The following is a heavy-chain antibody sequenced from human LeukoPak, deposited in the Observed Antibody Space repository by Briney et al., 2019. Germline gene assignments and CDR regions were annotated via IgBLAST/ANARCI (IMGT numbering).Heavy chain of an antibody. Sequence: GGSLRLSCAASGFTFSPYSMNWIRQAPGKGLEWVSYIISSGSTIYHADSVKGRFTISRDNAKNSLYLQMNSLRAEDTAVYYCARELNWNLDYWGQGTLVTVSS. CDR1: GFTFSPYS. V-gene: IGHV3-48*04. CDR3: ARELNWNLDY. D-gene: IGHD1-1*01. CDR2: IISSGSTI. J-gene: IGHJ4*02.